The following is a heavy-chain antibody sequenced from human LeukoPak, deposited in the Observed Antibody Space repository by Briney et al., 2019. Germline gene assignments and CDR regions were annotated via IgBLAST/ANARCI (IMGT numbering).Heavy chain of an antibody. CDR3: GKNRGNYYYFDY. D-gene: IGHD4-11*01. CDR1: GFSFSSYA. V-gene: IGHV3-23*01. J-gene: IGHJ4*02. CDR2: VSGSGEST. Sequence: GGSLRLSCAASGFSFSSYAMSWVRQAPGKGLEWVSAVSGSGESTYYTDSVKDRFTISRDNSKNTLYLQMNSLGAEDTAVYYCGKNRGNYYYFDYWGQGTLVTVSS.